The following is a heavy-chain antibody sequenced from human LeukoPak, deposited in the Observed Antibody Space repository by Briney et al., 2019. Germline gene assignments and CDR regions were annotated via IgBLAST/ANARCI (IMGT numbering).Heavy chain of an antibody. V-gene: IGHV1-2*02. CDR1: GYSFTDYY. D-gene: IGHD2-21*01. CDR3: ARADRLHGGPYLIGP. Sequence: EASVNVSCKTSGYSFTDYYMHWVRQAPGQGLEWMGWINPNSGGTSSAQKFQGRVTMTRDTSITTVYMEVSWLTSDDTAIYYCARADRLHGGPYLIGPWGQGTLVTVSS. J-gene: IGHJ5*02. CDR2: INPNSGGT.